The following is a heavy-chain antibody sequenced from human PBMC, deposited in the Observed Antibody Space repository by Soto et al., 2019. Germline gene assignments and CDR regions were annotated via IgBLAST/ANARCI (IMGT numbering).Heavy chain of an antibody. CDR1: GGTFSSYA. J-gene: IGHJ4*02. CDR3: ARAIWSGYYGALDY. CDR2: IIPIFGTA. Sequence: QVQLVQSGAEVKKPGSSVKVSCKASGGTFSSYAISWVRQAPGQGLEWMGGIIPIFGTANYAQKFQGRVTITADESTSTAYMELSSLRSEDTAMYYCARAIWSGYYGALDYWGQGTLVTVSS. D-gene: IGHD3-3*01. V-gene: IGHV1-69*01.